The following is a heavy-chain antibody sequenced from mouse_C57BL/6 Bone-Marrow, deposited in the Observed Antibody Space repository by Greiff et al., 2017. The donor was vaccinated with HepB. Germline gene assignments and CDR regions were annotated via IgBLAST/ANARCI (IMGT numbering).Heavy chain of an antibody. V-gene: IGHV1-64*01. D-gene: IGHD1-1*01. J-gene: IGHJ4*01. CDR3: AICSAMDY. CDR2: IHPKSGST. Sequence: VQLQQPGAELVKPGDSVKLSCKASGYTFTSYWMHWVKQRPGQGLEWIGMIHPKSGSTNYNEKFKSKATLTVDKSSSTAYMQLSSLTSEDSAVYYCAICSAMDYWGQGKAVTVTS. CDR1: GYTFTSYW.